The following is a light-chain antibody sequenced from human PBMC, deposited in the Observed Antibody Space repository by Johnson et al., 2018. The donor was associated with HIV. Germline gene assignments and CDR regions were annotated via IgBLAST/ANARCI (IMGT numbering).Light chain of an antibody. Sequence: QSVLTQPPSVSAAPGQMVSISCSGSSSNIGKNYVSWYQQLPGTAPKLLIYENNKRPSGIPDRFSASKAGTSATRGNTGLQTGDEADYFCGTWDSSRSTGGFGTGTKVTVL. CDR2: ENN. V-gene: IGLV1-51*02. J-gene: IGLJ1*01. CDR3: GTWDSSRSTGG. CDR1: SSNIGKNY.